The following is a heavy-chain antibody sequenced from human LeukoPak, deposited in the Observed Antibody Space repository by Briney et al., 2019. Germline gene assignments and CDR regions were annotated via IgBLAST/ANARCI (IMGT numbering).Heavy chain of an antibody. CDR1: GYTFSSYG. V-gene: IGHV1-18*01. CDR3: ARVLPYYGSGTYYNVETPYYYYYYMDV. CDR2: ISAYNGNT. Sequence: ASVKVSCKASGYTFSSYGISWVRQAPGQGLEWMGWISAYNGNTNYAQKLQDRVTMTRDTSTTTAYMELRSLRSDDTAVYYCARVLPYYGSGTYYNVETPYYYYYYMDVWGKGTTLTVSS. J-gene: IGHJ6*03. D-gene: IGHD3-10*01.